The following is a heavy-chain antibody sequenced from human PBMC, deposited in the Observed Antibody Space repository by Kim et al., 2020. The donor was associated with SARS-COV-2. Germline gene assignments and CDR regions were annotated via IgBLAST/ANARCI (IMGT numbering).Heavy chain of an antibody. D-gene: IGHD3-9*01. Sequence: PSLKSRVTISVDTSKNQCSLKLSSVTAADTAVYYCARGLKSSTGIYFDYWGQGTLVTVSS. J-gene: IGHJ4*02. CDR3: ARGLKSSTGIYFDY. V-gene: IGHV4-34*01.